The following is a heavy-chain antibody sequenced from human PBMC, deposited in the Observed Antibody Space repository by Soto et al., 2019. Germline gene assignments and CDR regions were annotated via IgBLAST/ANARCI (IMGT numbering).Heavy chain of an antibody. CDR1: GGSISSGGYY. CDR3: ARCSLVVVPAPGFDP. Sequence: SETLSLTCTVSGGSISSGGYYWSWIRQHPGKGLEWIGYIYYSGTTYYNPSLKSRVTISVDTSKNQFSLKLSSVSAADAALYYCARCSLVVVPAPGFDPWGRGTLVTVSS. V-gene: IGHV4-31*03. CDR2: IYYSGTT. J-gene: IGHJ5*02. D-gene: IGHD2-2*01.